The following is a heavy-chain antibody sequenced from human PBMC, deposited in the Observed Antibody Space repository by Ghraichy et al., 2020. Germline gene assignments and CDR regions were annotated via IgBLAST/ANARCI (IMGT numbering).Heavy chain of an antibody. CDR1: GFTFSSYA. CDR2: ISYDGSNK. D-gene: IGHD2-2*01. CDR3: ARDLVVVPAEGFV. V-gene: IGHV3-30-3*01. Sequence: GGSLRLSCAASGFTFSSYAMHWVRQAPGKGLEWVAVISYDGSNKYYADSVKGRFTISRDNSKNTLYLQMNSLRAEDTAVYYCARDLVVVPAEGFVWGKGTTVTVSS. J-gene: IGHJ6*04.